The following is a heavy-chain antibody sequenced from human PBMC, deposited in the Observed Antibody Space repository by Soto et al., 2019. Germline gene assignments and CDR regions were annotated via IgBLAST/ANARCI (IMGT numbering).Heavy chain of an antibody. CDR2: ISYDGSNK. D-gene: IGHD3-9*01. CDR3: AKEMYYDILTGSGPFDY. CDR1: GFTFSSYG. Sequence: GGSLRLSCAASGFTFSSYGMHSVRQAPGKGLEWVAVISYDGSNKYYADSVKGRFTISRDNSKNTLYLQMNSLRAEDTAVYYCAKEMYYDILTGSGPFDYWGQGTLVTVSS. V-gene: IGHV3-30*18. J-gene: IGHJ4*02.